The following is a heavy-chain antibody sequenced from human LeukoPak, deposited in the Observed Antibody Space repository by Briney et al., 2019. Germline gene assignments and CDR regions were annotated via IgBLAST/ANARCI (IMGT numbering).Heavy chain of an antibody. CDR2: ITSGDTYI. D-gene: IGHD5-18*01. V-gene: IGHV3-21*01. Sequence: GGSLRLSCAASGFTFSTYNMNWVRQAPGKGLEWVSSITSGDTYIYYADSVKGRFTISRDNAKNTVYLQMKNLRAEDTAVYYCVRAPYSSPDHWGQGTLVIVSS. J-gene: IGHJ4*02. CDR1: GFTFSTYN. CDR3: VRAPYSSPDH.